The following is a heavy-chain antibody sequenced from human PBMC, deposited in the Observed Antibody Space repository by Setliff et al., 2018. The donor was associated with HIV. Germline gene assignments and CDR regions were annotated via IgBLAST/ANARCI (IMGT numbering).Heavy chain of an antibody. CDR1: GFTFDDYG. Sequence: GGSLRLSCAAPGFTFDDYGMSWVRQAPGKGLEWVSGINWNGGSTGYADSVKGRFTISRDNAKNSLYLQMNSLRAEDTALYYCARQSSYDYDSSGYFDYWGQGTLVTVSS. J-gene: IGHJ4*02. CDR3: ARQSSYDYDSSGYFDY. CDR2: INWNGGST. D-gene: IGHD3-22*01. V-gene: IGHV3-20*04.